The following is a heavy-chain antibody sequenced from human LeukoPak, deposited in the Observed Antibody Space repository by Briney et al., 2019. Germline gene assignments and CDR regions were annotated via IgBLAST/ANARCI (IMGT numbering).Heavy chain of an antibody. J-gene: IGHJ4*02. CDR1: GFTFSDYY. CDR3: ARGGDYDILTGYSHFDY. D-gene: IGHD3-9*01. Sequence: GGSLRLSCAASGFTFSDYYMNWIRQAPGKGLEWVSYTSSSGSIIYYADSVRDRFTISRDNAKNSLYLQMNSLRAEDTAVYYCARGGDYDILTGYSHFDYWGQGTLVTVSS. CDR2: TSSSGSII. V-gene: IGHV3-11*04.